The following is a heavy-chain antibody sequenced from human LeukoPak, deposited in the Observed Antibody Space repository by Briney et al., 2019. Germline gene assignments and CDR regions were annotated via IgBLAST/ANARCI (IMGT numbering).Heavy chain of an antibody. CDR3: AKATGSGSYYKGGFDY. Sequence: GRSLRLSCAASGFTFDDYAMHWVRQAPGKGLEWVSGISWNSGSIGYADSVKARFTISRDNAKNSLYLQMTSLRAEDTALYYCAKATGSGSYYKGGFDYWGQGTLVTVSS. V-gene: IGHV3-9*01. CDR1: GFTFDDYA. CDR2: ISWNSGSI. J-gene: IGHJ4*02. D-gene: IGHD3-10*01.